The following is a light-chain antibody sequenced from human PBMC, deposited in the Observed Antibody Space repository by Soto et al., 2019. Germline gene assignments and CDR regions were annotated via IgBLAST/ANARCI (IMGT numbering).Light chain of an antibody. CDR3: CSYAGTTTWV. Sequence: QSALTQPRSVSGSPGQSVTISCTGTSSDVGGYNYVSWYLQHPGKAPKVMIYDVSKRPSGVPDRFSASKSGNTASLTISGVQAEDEADYYCCSYAGTTTWVFGGGTKVTVL. CDR2: DVS. J-gene: IGLJ3*02. CDR1: SSDVGGYNY. V-gene: IGLV2-11*01.